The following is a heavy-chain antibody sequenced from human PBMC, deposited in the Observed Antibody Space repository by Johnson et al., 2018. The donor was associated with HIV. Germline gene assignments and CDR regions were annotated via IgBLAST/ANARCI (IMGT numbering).Heavy chain of an antibody. CDR1: GFTFSDYY. D-gene: IGHD4-23*01. CDR3: AKDVSVVTPSGSFDI. CDR2: IKQDGSEK. J-gene: IGHJ3*02. V-gene: IGHV3-7*01. Sequence: VQLVESGGGLVKPGGSLRLSCVASGFTFSDYYMTWIRQAPGKGLEWVANIKQDGSEKYYVDSVKGRFTISRDDSKNTLYLRLNSLRPEDSAVYYCAKDVSVVTPSGSFDIWGQGTMVTVSS.